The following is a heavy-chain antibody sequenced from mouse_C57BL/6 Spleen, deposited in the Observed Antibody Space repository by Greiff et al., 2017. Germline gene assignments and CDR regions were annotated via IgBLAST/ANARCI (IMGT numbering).Heavy chain of an antibody. V-gene: IGHV5-17*01. CDR1: GFTFSDYG. D-gene: IGHD1-1*01. CDR3: AREDCYGRCALDY. CDR2: ISSGSSTI. J-gene: IGHJ3*01. Sequence: EVLLVESGGGLVKPGGSLKLSCAASGFTFSDYGMHWVRQAPEKGLEWVAYISSGSSTIYYADTVKGRFTISSDNAKNTLFLQMTSLRSEDTAFYCCAREDCYGRCALDYWGQGTLVTVSA.